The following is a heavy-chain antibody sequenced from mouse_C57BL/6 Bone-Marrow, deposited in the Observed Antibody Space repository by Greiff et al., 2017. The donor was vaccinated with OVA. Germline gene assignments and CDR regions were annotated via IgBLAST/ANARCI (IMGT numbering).Heavy chain of an antibody. D-gene: IGHD2-1*01. V-gene: IGHV5-6*02. CDR3: ARHNYYGNYEDY. CDR1: GFTFSSYG. Sequence: DVKLVESGGDLVKPGGSLKLSCAASGFTFSSYGMSWVRQTPDKRLEWVATISSGGSYTYYPDSVKGRFTISRDNAKNTLYLQMSSLKSEDTAMYYCARHNYYGNYEDYWGQGTTLTVSS. CDR2: ISSGGSYT. J-gene: IGHJ2*01.